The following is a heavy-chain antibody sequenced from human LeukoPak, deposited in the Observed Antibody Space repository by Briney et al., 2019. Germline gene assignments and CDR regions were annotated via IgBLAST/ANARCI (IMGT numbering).Heavy chain of an antibody. V-gene: IGHV3-53*01. CDR1: GFTVSSNY. Sequence: GGSLRLSCAAAGFTVSSNYMSWVRQAPGKGLERVSVIYSGGSTYYADSVKGRFTISRDNSKNTLYLQMNSLRAEDTAVYYCAREARDNYFDYWGQGTLVTVSS. CDR3: AREARDNYFDY. J-gene: IGHJ4*02. CDR2: IYSGGST.